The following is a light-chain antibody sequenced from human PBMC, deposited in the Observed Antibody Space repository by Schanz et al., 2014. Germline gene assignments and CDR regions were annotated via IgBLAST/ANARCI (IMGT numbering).Light chain of an antibody. CDR3: QSYDNRLNGLYV. CDR1: SSDVGTYNY. Sequence: QSVLTQPASVSGSPGQSITISCTGTSSDVGTYNYVSWYQHHPGKAPKLMIYDVSDRPSGVSNRFSGSKSGNTASLTISGLQAEDEADYYCQSYDNRLNGLYVFGTGTKLTV. V-gene: IGLV2-14*03. J-gene: IGLJ1*01. CDR2: DVS.